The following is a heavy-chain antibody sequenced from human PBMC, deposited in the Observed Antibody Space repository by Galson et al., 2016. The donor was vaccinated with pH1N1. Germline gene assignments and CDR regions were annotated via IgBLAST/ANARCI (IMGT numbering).Heavy chain of an antibody. CDR1: GFTFSSYW. CDR3: ARKGLPDV. J-gene: IGHJ6*02. V-gene: IGHV3-7*01. Sequence: SLRLSCADSGFTFSSYWMSWVRQAPGKGLEWVANIKQDGSEKYYVDSVKGRFTISRDNAKNSLYLQMNSLTGEDTAVYYCARKGLPDVWGQGTTVTASS. CDR2: IKQDGSEK.